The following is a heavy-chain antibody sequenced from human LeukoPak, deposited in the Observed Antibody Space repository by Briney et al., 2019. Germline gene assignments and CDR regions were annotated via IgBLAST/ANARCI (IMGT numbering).Heavy chain of an antibody. CDR1: GGSISSYY. Sequence: QSSETLSLTCTVSGGSISSYYWSWIRQPPGKGLEWIGYIYYSGSTNYKPSLKSRVTISVDTSKNQFSLKLSSVAAADTAVYYCARQGDFYDSSGYYPLFDFWGQGTLVTVSS. D-gene: IGHD3-22*01. V-gene: IGHV4-59*01. CDR3: ARQGDFYDSSGYYPLFDF. CDR2: IYYSGST. J-gene: IGHJ4*02.